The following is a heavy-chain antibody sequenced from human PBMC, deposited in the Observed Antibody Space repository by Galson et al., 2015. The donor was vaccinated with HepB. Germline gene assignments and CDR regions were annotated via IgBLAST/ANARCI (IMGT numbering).Heavy chain of an antibody. CDR2: ISSSSSYM. V-gene: IGHV3-21*01. CDR1: GFTFSSYS. D-gene: IGHD2-2*02. J-gene: IGHJ6*02. Sequence: SLRLSCAASGFTFSSYSMNWVRQAPGKGLEWVSSISSSSSYMYYADSVKGRFTISRDNAKNSLYLQMNSLRAEDTAVYYCARDQKDIVVVPAAIDYYYYGMDVWGQGTTVTVSS. CDR3: ARDQKDIVVVPAAIDYYYYGMDV.